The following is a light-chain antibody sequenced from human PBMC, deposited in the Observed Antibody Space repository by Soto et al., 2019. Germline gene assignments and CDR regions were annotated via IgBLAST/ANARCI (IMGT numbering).Light chain of an antibody. CDR3: ACGDNMMLSPFYG. CDR1: SSNIGSNY. Sequence: SALNQPPSASGAPGQRVTISCSGSSSNIGSNYVYWYQQLPGTAPKLLIYRNDRRPSGVPDRFSGSKSGTSASLAISGLRAGVVPYYHRACGDNMMLSPFYGFVSGTKF. J-gene: IGLJ1*01. CDR2: RND. V-gene: IGLV1-47*01.